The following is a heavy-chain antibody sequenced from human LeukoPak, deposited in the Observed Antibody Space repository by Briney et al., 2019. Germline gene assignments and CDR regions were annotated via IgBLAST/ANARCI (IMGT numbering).Heavy chain of an antibody. CDR2: ISAYNGNT. CDR3: ARDGGYSYGYLLYYYMDV. V-gene: IGHV1-18*01. Sequence: GASVKVSCKASGGTFTSYGISWVRQAPGQGLEWMGWISAYNGNTNYAQKLQGRVTMTTDTSTSTAYMELRSLRSDDTAVYYCARDGGYSYGYLLYYYMDVWGKGTTVTVSS. D-gene: IGHD5-18*01. CDR1: GGTFTSYG. J-gene: IGHJ6*03.